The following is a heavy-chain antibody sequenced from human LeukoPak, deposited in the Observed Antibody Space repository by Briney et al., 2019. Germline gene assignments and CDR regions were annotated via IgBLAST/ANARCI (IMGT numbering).Heavy chain of an antibody. J-gene: IGHJ6*02. D-gene: IGHD6-19*01. CDR3: ARVAVYGMDV. CDR1: GGSISSGGYY. CDR2: IYYSGST. Sequence: SETLSLTCTVSGGSISSGGYYWSWIRQPPGKGLEWIGYIYYSGSTYYNPSLKSRVTISVDTSKNQFSLKLSSVTAADTAVYYCARVAVYGMDVWGQGTTVTVSS. V-gene: IGHV4-31*03.